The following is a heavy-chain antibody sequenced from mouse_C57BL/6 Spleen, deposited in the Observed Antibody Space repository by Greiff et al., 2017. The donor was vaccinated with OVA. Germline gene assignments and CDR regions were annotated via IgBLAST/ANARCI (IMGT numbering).Heavy chain of an antibody. Sequence: QVQLQQSGAELARPGASVKMSCKASGYTFTSYTMHWVKQRPGQGLEWIGYINHSSGYTKYNQKFKDKATLTADKSSSTAYMQLSSLTSEDSAVYYCASPNPGDYWGQCTTLTVSS. D-gene: IGHD4-1*01. CDR3: ASPNPGDY. CDR1: GYTFTSYT. J-gene: IGHJ2*01. CDR2: INHSSGYT. V-gene: IGHV1-4*01.